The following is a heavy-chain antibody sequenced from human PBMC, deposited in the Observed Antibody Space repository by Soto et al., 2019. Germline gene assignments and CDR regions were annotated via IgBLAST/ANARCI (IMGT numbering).Heavy chain of an antibody. CDR1: GGTFSSYA. CDR3: ARAEYYYDSSGYYYFDS. J-gene: IGHJ4*02. V-gene: IGHV1-69*01. D-gene: IGHD3-22*01. CDR2: IIPIFGTA. Sequence: QVQLVQSGAEVKKPGSSVMVSCKASGGTFSSYAISWVRQAPGQGLEWMGGIIPIFGTANYAQKFQGRVTITADESTSTAYMELRSLRSEDTAVYYCARAEYYYDSSGYYYFDSWGQGTLVTVSS.